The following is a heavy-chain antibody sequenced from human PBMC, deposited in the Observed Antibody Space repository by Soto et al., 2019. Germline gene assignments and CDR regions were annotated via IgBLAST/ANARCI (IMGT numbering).Heavy chain of an antibody. J-gene: IGHJ4*02. CDR3: AHTLIYGASTRGFDY. CDR2: IYWDDDK. V-gene: IGHV2-5*02. Sequence: QITLKESGPTLVKPTQALTLTCSFSGFSLNTRGVGVGWIRQPPGKALEYVGIIYWDDDKRYSPSLKTRFSFTKDTSKNRVFLTMTNMDPADTGTYYCAHTLIYGASTRGFDYWGQGTQVTVSS. CDR1: GFSLNTRGVG. D-gene: IGHD2-2*01.